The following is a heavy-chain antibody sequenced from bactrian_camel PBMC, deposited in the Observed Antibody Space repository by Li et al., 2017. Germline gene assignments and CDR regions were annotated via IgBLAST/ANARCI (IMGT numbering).Heavy chain of an antibody. Sequence: HVQLVESGGGSVQTGGSLGLPCAAPGYLAGNSCLGWFRQAPGKQREGVAAIATRGGNTDYAASVRGRFTIPRDDAKNILYLQMNSLTPEGNAMYYGSARHDALGWVNPVLSLDNNEFKDPLGYWGQGTQVTVS. J-gene: IGHJ6*01. CDR1: GYLAGNSC. CDR3: SARHDALGWVNPVLSLDNNEFKDPLGY. V-gene: IGHV3S54*01. CDR2: IATRGGNT. D-gene: IGHD3*01.